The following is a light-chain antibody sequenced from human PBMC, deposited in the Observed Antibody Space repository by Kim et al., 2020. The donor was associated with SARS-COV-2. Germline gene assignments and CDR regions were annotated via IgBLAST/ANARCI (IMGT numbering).Light chain of an antibody. Sequence: LSPGERATLSCRASQTINRSYLAWYQQKPGQAPRLLIHGASTRATGIPDRFSGSGSGTDFTLTISRLEPEDFALYYCQQFGSSPYTFGQGTKLEI. CDR2: GAS. CDR1: QTINRSY. V-gene: IGKV3-20*01. J-gene: IGKJ2*01. CDR3: QQFGSSPYT.